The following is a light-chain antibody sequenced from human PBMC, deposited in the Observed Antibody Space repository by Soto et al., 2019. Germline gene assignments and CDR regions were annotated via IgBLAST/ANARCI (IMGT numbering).Light chain of an antibody. CDR3: SSYTNNNNVV. J-gene: IGLJ2*01. V-gene: IGLV2-14*01. CDR1: SSGVGGYNH. CDR2: EVA. Sequence: QSALTQPASVSGSPGQSITISCTGTSSGVGGYNHVSWYQQHPGKAPKLLIYEVANRPSGVSSRFSGARSGDTSGNTASLTISGLQAEDEADYYSSSYTNNNNVVFGGGTKLTVL.